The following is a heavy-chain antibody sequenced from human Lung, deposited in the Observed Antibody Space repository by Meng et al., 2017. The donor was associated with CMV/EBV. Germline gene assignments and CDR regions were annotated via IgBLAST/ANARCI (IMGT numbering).Heavy chain of an antibody. D-gene: IGHD6-19*01. Sequence: SVKVSXKASGGTFSRYAVHWVQQAPGQGLEWMGRIIPILGTANYAQSFQDRVTITTDESTSTAYMELSSLRSEDTAVYYCAREPDYSSGSDVFDIWGQGXTVTVSS. CDR3: AREPDYSSGSDVFDI. J-gene: IGHJ3*02. V-gene: IGHV1-69*05. CDR1: GGTFSRYA. CDR2: IIPILGTA.